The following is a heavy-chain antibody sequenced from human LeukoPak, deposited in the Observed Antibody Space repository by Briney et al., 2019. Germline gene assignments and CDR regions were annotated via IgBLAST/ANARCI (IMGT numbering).Heavy chain of an antibody. V-gene: IGHV4-59*12. CDR2: IHYSGST. CDR3: ARDRGGARHYYYYMDV. J-gene: IGHJ6*03. D-gene: IGHD4/OR15-4a*01. Sequence: SETLSLTCTVSGGSISSYYWSWIRQPPGKGLEWIGYIHYSGSTNYNPSLKSRATMSVDTSKNQFSLKLSSVTAADTAVYYCARDRGGARHYYYYMDVWGKGTTVTISS. CDR1: GGSISSYY.